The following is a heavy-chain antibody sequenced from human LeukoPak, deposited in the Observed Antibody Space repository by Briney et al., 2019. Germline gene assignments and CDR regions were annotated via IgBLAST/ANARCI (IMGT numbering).Heavy chain of an antibody. Sequence: SETLSLTCTVSGGSIRTSGYFWGWIRQSPGKGLEYFASVASSGTAYYNPSLQSRVTISADMSRNQFSPKLSSVTAADTAIYYCTRDRGQWLVDYWGQGTLVTVSS. CDR1: GGSIRTSGYF. V-gene: IGHV4-39*07. CDR3: TRDRGQWLVDY. J-gene: IGHJ4*02. CDR2: VASSGTA. D-gene: IGHD6-19*01.